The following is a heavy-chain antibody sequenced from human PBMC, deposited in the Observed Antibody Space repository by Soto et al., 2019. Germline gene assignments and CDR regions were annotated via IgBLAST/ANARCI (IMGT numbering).Heavy chain of an antibody. J-gene: IGHJ6*02. CDR1: GFTFSSYG. Sequence: QVQLVESGGGVVQPGRSLRLSCAASGFTFSSYGMHWVRQAPGKGLEWGAVISYDGSNKYYADSVKGRFTISRDNSKNTLYLQMNSLIAEDTAVYYCAKGPVPAASYYYYGMDVWGQGTTVTVSS. CDR2: ISYDGSNK. V-gene: IGHV3-30*18. D-gene: IGHD2-2*01. CDR3: AKGPVPAASYYYYGMDV.